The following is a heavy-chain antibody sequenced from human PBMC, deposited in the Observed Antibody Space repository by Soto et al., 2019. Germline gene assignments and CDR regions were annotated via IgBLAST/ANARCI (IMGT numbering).Heavy chain of an antibody. V-gene: IGHV3-20*04. D-gene: IGHD2-15*01. CDR1: GFTFDDYG. CDR2: IHWNGGGT. J-gene: IGHJ5*02. CDR3: ARDEDRTSHLNWFDP. Sequence: PGGSLRLSCAASGFTFDDYGMNWVRQAPGKGLEWVSGIHWNGGGTGYADSVKGRFTISRDNAKNSLYLQMDSLKDEDTAVYYCARDEDRTSHLNWFDPWGQGVMVTVPQ.